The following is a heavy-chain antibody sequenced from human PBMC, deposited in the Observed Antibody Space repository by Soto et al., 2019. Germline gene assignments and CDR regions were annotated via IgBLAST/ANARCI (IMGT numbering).Heavy chain of an antibody. CDR3: ARGLTIFGVVALAASY. D-gene: IGHD3-3*01. V-gene: IGHV3-74*01. CDR2: INSDGSST. J-gene: IGHJ4*02. CDR1: GFTFSSDW. Sequence: GGSLRLSCAASGFTFSSDWMHWVRQAPGKGLVWVSRINSDGSSTSYADSVKGRFTISRDNAKNSLYLQMNSLRAEDTAVYYYARGLTIFGVVALAASYCGQGTLVTVSS.